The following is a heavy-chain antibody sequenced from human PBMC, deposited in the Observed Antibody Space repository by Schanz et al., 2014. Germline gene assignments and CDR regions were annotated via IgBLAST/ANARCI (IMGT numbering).Heavy chain of an antibody. V-gene: IGHV3-23*01. CDR3: AKWMGYCSGGTCYDYYYYGLDV. D-gene: IGHD2-15*01. CDR1: GFTFNSYA. CDR2: ISHSGGSK. J-gene: IGHJ6*02. Sequence: EVQLLESGGGLVQPGGSLRLSCAASGFTFNSYAMTWVRQAPGKGLEWVSSISHSGGSKYYADSVKGRFTISRDNSENTLYLQMNSLSADDTAVFYCAKWMGYCSGGTCYDYYYYGLDVWGQGTTVTVSS.